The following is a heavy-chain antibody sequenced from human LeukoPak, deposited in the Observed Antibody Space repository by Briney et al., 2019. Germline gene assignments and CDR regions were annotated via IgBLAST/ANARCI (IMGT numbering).Heavy chain of an antibody. Sequence: PGGSLKLSCAASGFTFSTYEMHWVRQSPGKGLEWVALIRYDGNNKYYADFVKGRLTISRDNSKNTLYLHMNSLRTEDTAVYYCAKIEGKYQLANVPDHWGQGTLVTVSS. D-gene: IGHD2-2*01. CDR3: AKIEGKYQLANVPDH. CDR1: GFTFSTYE. V-gene: IGHV3-30*02. J-gene: IGHJ4*02. CDR2: IRYDGNNK.